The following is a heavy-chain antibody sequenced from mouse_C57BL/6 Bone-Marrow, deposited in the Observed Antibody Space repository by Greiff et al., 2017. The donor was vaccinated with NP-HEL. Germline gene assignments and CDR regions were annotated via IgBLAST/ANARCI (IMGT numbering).Heavy chain of an antibody. CDR2: INPSTGGT. D-gene: IGHD1-1*01. Sequence: DVKLQESGPELVKPGASVKISCKASGYSFTGYYMNWVKQSPEKSLEWIGEINPSTGGTTYNQKFKAKATLTVDKSSSTAYMQLKSLTSEDSAVYYCAREGYYGFFNWGQGTTLTVSS. CDR1: GYSFTGYY. V-gene: IGHV1-42*01. J-gene: IGHJ2*01. CDR3: AREGYYGFFN.